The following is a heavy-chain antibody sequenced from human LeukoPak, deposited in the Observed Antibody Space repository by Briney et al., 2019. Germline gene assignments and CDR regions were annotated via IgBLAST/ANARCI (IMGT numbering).Heavy chain of an antibody. Sequence: PSETLSLTCTVSGGSISSYYWNWIRQPPGKGLEWIGYIYYSGSTNYNPSLKSRVTMSVDTSKNQFSLKLSSVTAADTAVYYCARGYYDSGGYWGYYFDYWGQGTLVTVSS. V-gene: IGHV4-59*12. CDR1: GGSISSYY. D-gene: IGHD3-22*01. J-gene: IGHJ4*02. CDR3: ARGYYDSGGYWGYYFDY. CDR2: IYYSGST.